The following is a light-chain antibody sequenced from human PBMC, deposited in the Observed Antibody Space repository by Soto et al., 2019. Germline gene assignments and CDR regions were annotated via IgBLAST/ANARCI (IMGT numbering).Light chain of an antibody. CDR2: LNSDGSH. V-gene: IGLV4-69*01. CDR3: QTWGTGIVV. Sequence: QPVLTQSPSASASLGASVKLTCTLSSGHSSYAIAWHQQQPEKGPRYLMKLNSDGSHYKGDGIPDRFSGSSSGAERHLTISSLQSEDEADYYCQTWGTGIVVFGGGTQLTVL. J-gene: IGLJ2*01. CDR1: SGHSSYA.